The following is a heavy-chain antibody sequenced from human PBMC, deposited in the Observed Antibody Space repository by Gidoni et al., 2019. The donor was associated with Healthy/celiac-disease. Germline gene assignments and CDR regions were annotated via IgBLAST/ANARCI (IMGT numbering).Heavy chain of an antibody. V-gene: IGHV1-2*04. Sequence: QVQLVQSGAEVKKPGASVKVACKASGYPFTGYYTHWVRQAPGQGLEWMGWINPNSGGTNYAQKFQGWVTMTRDTSISTAYMELSRLRSDDTAVYYCARAQGLDYGDSFDYWGQGTLVTVSS. D-gene: IGHD4-17*01. CDR2: INPNSGGT. CDR3: ARAQGLDYGDSFDY. CDR1: GYPFTGYY. J-gene: IGHJ4*02.